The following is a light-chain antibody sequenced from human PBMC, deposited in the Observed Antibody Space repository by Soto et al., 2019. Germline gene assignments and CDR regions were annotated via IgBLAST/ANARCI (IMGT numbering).Light chain of an antibody. Sequence: QSALTQPASVSGSPGQSITISCTGTSSYVGVYYYVSWFQQQPGKAPKLMIYDVTARPSGVSSRFSGSMSGNTASLTISGLQAEDEADYYCGSYTSSSTLEMVFGGGTKLTVL. J-gene: IGLJ3*02. CDR2: DVT. CDR1: SSYVGVYYY. CDR3: GSYTSSSTLEMV. V-gene: IGLV2-14*03.